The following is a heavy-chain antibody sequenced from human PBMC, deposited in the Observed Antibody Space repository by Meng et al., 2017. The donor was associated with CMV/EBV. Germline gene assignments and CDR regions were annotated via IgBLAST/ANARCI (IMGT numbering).Heavy chain of an antibody. J-gene: IGHJ4*02. CDR1: GGSSSGYY. CDR2: INHRGST. Sequence: SQTLSLTCAVDGGSSSGYYWSWIRQLPGKGLEWIGEINHRGSTNYNRCLKSRVTITVDTSKNQLSLKLSTVTATDTAVYYCAKGAYDFCSGKDDYWGQGTLVTVSS. D-gene: IGHD3-3*01. V-gene: IGHV4-34*01. CDR3: AKGAYDFCSGKDDY.